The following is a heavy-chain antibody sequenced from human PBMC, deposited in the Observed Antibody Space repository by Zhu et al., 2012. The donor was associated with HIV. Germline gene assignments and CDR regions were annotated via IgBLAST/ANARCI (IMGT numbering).Heavy chain of an antibody. CDR2: IYTSGST. CDR1: GASISSYY. V-gene: IGHV4-4*07. J-gene: IGHJ4*02. Sequence: QVQLQESGPGLVKPSETLSLTCTVSGASISSYYWSWIRQPAGKGLEWIGRIYTSGSTDYNPSLKSRVGMSVDTSKXQFSLKLSSVTAADTAVYYCARENXNQFLKDNFDYWGQGTLVTVSS. CDR3: ARENXNQFLKDNFDY.